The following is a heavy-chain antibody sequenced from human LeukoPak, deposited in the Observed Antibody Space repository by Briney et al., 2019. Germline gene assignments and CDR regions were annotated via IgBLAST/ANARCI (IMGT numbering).Heavy chain of an antibody. D-gene: IGHD4-11*01. CDR1: GFTFKDYT. V-gene: IGHV3-43*01. Sequence: SGGSLRLSCAASGFTFKDYTMHWVRQPPGKGLEWVSLISVDGDSAYYADSVRGRSTISRDNNNKSLYLQMNSLRTEDTAFYYCAKFTGGYSTWGQGTLVTVSS. J-gene: IGHJ4*02. CDR2: ISVDGDSA. CDR3: AKFTGGYST.